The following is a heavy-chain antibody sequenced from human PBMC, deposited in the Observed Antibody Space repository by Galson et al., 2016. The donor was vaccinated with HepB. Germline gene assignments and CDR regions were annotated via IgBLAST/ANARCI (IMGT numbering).Heavy chain of an antibody. D-gene: IGHD5-12*01. J-gene: IGHJ6*02. CDR3: ARVRSGYSGYANPYYGMDV. V-gene: IGHV6-1*01. CDR1: GDSVSSNSAT. CDR2: TYYRSKWYN. Sequence: CAISGDSVSSNSATWNWIRQSPSRGLEWLGRTYYRSKWYNDYALSVKSRITINPDTSKNQFSLQLNSVTPEDTGVYYCARVRSGYSGYANPYYGMDVWGQGTTVTVSS.